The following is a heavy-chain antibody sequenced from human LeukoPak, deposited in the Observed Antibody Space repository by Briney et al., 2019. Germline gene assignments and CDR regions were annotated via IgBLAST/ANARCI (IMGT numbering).Heavy chain of an antibody. D-gene: IGHD6-13*01. J-gene: IGHJ6*02. V-gene: IGHV3-48*02. CDR1: GSTFNTYS. CDR3: ARIEQKPRAVCGMDV. CDR2: ISSSSSTI. Sequence: PGGSLRLSCAASGSTFNTYSMNWVRQAPGKGLEWVSHISSSSSTIYYADSVKGRFTSSRDNAKTSLYLQMNSLRDEDTAVYYCARIEQKPRAVCGMDVWGQGTTVTVSS.